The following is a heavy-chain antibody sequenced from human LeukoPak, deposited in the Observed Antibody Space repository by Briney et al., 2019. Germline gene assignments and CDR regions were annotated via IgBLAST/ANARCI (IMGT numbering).Heavy chain of an antibody. Sequence: GGSLRLSCAASGFTFSDSAMHWVRQASGKGLEWVGRIRSKANSYATAYAASVKGRFTISRDDSKNTAYLQMNSLRAEDTAVYYCAKEKQRWFGEPFDYWGQGTLVTVSS. V-gene: IGHV3-73*01. CDR1: GFTFSDSA. D-gene: IGHD3-10*01. CDR2: IRSKANSYAT. CDR3: AKEKQRWFGEPFDY. J-gene: IGHJ4*02.